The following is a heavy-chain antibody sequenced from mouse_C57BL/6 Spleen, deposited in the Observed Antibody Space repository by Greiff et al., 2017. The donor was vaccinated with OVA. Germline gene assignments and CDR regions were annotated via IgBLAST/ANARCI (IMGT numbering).Heavy chain of an antibody. J-gene: IGHJ4*01. CDR3: ARQGDALYAMDY. CDR1: GFTFSDYY. CDR2: ISNGGGST. V-gene: IGHV5-12*01. Sequence: VQLKESGGGLVQPGGSLKLSCAASGFTFSDYYMYWVRQTPEKRLEWVAYISNGGGSTYYPDTVKGRFTISRDNAKNTLYLQMSRLKSEDTAMYYCARQGDALYAMDYWGQGTSVTVSS.